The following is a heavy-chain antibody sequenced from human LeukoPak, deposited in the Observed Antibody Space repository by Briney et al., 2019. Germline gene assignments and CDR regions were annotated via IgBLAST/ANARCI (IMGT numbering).Heavy chain of an antibody. D-gene: IGHD1-7*01. J-gene: IGHJ4*02. CDR3: AHRRTNYYFDY. CDR1: GSSLRASGVS. V-gene: IGHV2-5*02. CDR2: IYWDDDK. Sequence: SGPTLVKPTQTLTLTCTFSGSSLRASGVSVGWIRQPPGKALEWLALIYWDDDKRYSPSLKSRLTITQGTSKNQVVLTMTNMDPLDTATYYCAHRRTNYYFDYWGQGTLVTVSS.